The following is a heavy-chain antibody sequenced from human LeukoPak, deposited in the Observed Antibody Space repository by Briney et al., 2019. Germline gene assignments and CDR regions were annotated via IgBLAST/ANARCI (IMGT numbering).Heavy chain of an antibody. CDR3: ARDRMDYYDRSGWYGLYYFDY. V-gene: IGHV3-7*01. Sequence: GGSLRLSRAASGFTFSSHWLSRVRQAPGKGLEWVANIKKDGSEKYYVDSVKGRFTISRDNAKNSLYLQMNSLRAEDTAVYYCARDRMDYYDRSGWYGLYYFDYWGQGTLVTVSS. CDR1: GFTFSSHW. CDR2: IKKDGSEK. J-gene: IGHJ4*02. D-gene: IGHD3-22*01.